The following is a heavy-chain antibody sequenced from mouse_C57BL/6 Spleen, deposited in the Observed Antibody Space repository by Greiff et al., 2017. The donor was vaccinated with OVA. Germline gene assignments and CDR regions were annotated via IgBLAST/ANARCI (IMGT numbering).Heavy chain of an antibody. D-gene: IGHD1-1*01. CDR3: ARRGPPVEWDYFDY. J-gene: IGHJ2*01. CDR1: GYTFTSYW. Sequence: QVQLQQPGAELVKPGASVKLSCKASGYTFTSYWMHWVKQRPGRGLVWIGRIDPNSGGNKYHEKFKSKATLTVDKPSSTAYMQLSSLTSEDSAVYYCARRGPPVEWDYFDYWGKGTTLTVSS. CDR2: IDPNSGGN. V-gene: IGHV1-72*01.